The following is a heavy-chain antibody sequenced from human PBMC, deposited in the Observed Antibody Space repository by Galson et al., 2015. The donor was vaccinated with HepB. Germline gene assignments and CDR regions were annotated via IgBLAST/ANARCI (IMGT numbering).Heavy chain of an antibody. CDR2: ISWDGGST. V-gene: IGHV3-43*01. CDR3: AKAPHGGWGAAFDY. CDR1: GFTFDDYT. J-gene: IGHJ4*02. D-gene: IGHD3-16*01. Sequence: SLRLSCAASGFTFDDYTMHWVRQAPGKGLEWVSLISWDGGSTYYADSVKGRFTISRDNSKNSLYLQMNSLRTEDTALYYCAKAPHGGWGAAFDYWGQGTLVTVSS.